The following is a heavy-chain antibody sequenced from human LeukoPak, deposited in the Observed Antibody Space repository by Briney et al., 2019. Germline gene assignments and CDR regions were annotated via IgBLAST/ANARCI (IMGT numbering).Heavy chain of an antibody. V-gene: IGHV3-7*02. D-gene: IGHD1-14*01. J-gene: IGHJ6*02. CDR1: GFIFSTYW. CDR3: ARGTGNYYYFMDV. Sequence: GGSLRLSCAASGFIFSTYWMSWVRLAPGKGLEWVANINQDGSETFYVDSVKGRFTISRDNGKNSMFVQMDSLRAEDTAVYFCARGTGNYYYFMDVWGQGTTVTVSS. CDR2: INQDGSET.